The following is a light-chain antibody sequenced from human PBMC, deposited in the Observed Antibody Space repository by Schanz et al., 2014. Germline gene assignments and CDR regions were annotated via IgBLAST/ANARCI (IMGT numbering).Light chain of an antibody. CDR3: SSYTSSSTPVV. CDR1: SSDVGGYNY. V-gene: IGLV2-8*01. CDR2: EVS. Sequence: QSALTQPPSASGSPGQSVTISCTGTSSDVGGYNYVSWYQQHPGKAPKLMIYEVSKRPSGVPDRFSGSKSGNTASLTVSGLQADDEADYYCSSYTSSSTPVVFGGGTKVTV. J-gene: IGLJ2*01.